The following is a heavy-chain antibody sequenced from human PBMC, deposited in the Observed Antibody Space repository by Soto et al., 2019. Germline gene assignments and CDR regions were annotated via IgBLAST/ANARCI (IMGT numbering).Heavy chain of an antibody. J-gene: IGHJ6*02. CDR2: IDPSDSYT. D-gene: IGHD1-1*01. V-gene: IGHV5-10-1*01. CDR3: ASHNEYYYYYGMDV. Sequence: GESLKISCKGSGYSFTSYWISWVRQMPGKGLEWMGRIDPSDSYTNYSPSFQGHVTISADKSISTAYLQWSSLKASDTAMYYCASHNEYYYYYGMDVWGQGTTVTVLL. CDR1: GYSFTSYW.